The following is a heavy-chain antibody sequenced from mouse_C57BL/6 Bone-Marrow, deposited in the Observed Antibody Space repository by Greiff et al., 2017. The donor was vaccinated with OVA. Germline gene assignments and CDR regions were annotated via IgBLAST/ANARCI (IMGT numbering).Heavy chain of an antibody. J-gene: IGHJ3*01. Sequence: QVHVKQPGAELVKPGASVKVSCKASGYTFTSYWMHWVKQRPGQGLEWIGRIHPSDSDTNYNQKFKGKATLTVDKSSSTAYMQLSSLTSEDSAVYYCAILDYGSSRFAYWGQGTLVTVSA. CDR1: GYTFTSYW. V-gene: IGHV1-74*01. CDR2: IHPSDSDT. CDR3: AILDYGSSRFAY. D-gene: IGHD1-1*01.